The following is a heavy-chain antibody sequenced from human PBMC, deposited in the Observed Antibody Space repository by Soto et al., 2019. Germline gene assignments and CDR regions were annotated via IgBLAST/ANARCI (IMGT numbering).Heavy chain of an antibody. CDR1: GFTFSSYA. V-gene: IGHV3-30-3*01. Sequence: GGSLRLSCAASGFTFSSYAMHWVRQAPGKGLEWVAVISYDGSNKYYADSVKGRFTISRDNSKNTLYLQMNSLRAEDTAVYYCARDPHYGDYWIWGQGTLVTVSS. CDR3: ARDPHYGDYWI. J-gene: IGHJ4*02. D-gene: IGHD4-17*01. CDR2: ISYDGSNK.